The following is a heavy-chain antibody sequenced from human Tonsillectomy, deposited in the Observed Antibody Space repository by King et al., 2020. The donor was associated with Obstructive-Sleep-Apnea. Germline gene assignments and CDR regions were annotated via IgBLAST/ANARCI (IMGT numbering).Heavy chain of an antibody. D-gene: IGHD2-2*01. J-gene: IGHJ4*02. CDR3: SRDPGRSAADY. Sequence: VQLQQSGPGLVRPSQTLSVTCVISGDSVSNDSASWNWIRLSPSRGLEWLGRAYYRSQWKNDYAVSVNGRMSINVDTAKNLISLHLKSVTPDDTAVYYCSRDPGRSAADYWGQGIPVTVSS. CDR1: GDSVSNDSAS. CDR2: AYYRSQWKN. V-gene: IGHV6-1*01.